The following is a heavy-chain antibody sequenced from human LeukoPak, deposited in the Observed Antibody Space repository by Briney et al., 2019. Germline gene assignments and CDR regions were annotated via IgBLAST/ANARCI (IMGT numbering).Heavy chain of an antibody. V-gene: IGHV1-8*01. Sequence: SVKVSCKASGYTFTSYDINWVRQATGQGLEWMGWMNPNSGNTGYAQKFQGRVTITRNTSISTAYMELSSLRSEDTAVYYCARGLLLRFLGATIRNYFMDVWGKGTTVTVSS. CDR3: ARGLLLRFLGATIRNYFMDV. CDR1: GYTFTSYD. D-gene: IGHD3-3*01. CDR2: MNPNSGNT. J-gene: IGHJ6*03.